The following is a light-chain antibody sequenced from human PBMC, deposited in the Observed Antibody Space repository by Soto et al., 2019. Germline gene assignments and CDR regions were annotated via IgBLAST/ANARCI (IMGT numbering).Light chain of an antibody. CDR3: SSYTSSSTLV. J-gene: IGLJ2*01. CDR1: SRDVGDFDC. CDR2: EVS. Sequence: QSALTQPASVSGSPGQSITISCTGTSRDVGDFDCVSWYQQHPGKAPKLMIYEVSDRPSGVSNRFSGSKSGDTASLTISGLQAEEEADYYCSSYTSSSTLVFGGGTQLTVL. V-gene: IGLV2-14*01.